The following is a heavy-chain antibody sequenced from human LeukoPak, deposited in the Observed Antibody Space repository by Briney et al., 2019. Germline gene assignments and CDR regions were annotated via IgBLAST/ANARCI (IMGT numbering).Heavy chain of an antibody. D-gene: IGHD1-26*01. Sequence: SETLSLTCTVSGGSISSYYWSWIRQPPGKGLEWIGYIYYSGGTNYNPSLKSRVTISVDTSKNQFSLKLSSVTAADTAVYYCARVGSGSSGSDYWGQGTLVTVSS. CDR2: IYYSGGT. CDR3: ARVGSGSSGSDY. V-gene: IGHV4-59*01. J-gene: IGHJ4*02. CDR1: GGSISSYY.